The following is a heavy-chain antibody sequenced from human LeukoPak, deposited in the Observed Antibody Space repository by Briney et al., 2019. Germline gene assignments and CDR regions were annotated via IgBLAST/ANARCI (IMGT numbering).Heavy chain of an antibody. V-gene: IGHV1-46*01. D-gene: IGHD3-22*01. CDR3: ARDRTYYYDSSGYLAFDP. Sequence: ASVKVSCKASGYTFGTHWMHWVRQAPGQGLEWMAIINPSGDVRSYAQKFQGRVTMTRDTSISTAYMELSRLRSDDTAVYYCARDRTYYYDSSGYLAFDPWGQGTLVTVSS. CDR1: GYTFGTHW. J-gene: IGHJ5*02. CDR2: INPSGDVR.